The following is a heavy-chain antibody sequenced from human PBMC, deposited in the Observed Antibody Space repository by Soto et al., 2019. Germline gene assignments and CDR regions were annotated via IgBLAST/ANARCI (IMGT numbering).Heavy chain of an antibody. CDR3: ERGWDYGMDV. CDR2: INHSGST. V-gene: IGHV4-34*01. CDR1: GGSFSGYY. Sequence: PSETLSLTCAVYGGSFSGYYWSWIRQPPGKGLEWIGEINHSGSTNYNPSLKSRVTISVDTSKNQFSLKLSSVTAADTAVYYCERGWDYGMDVWGQGTTVTVSS. D-gene: IGHD1-26*01. J-gene: IGHJ6*02.